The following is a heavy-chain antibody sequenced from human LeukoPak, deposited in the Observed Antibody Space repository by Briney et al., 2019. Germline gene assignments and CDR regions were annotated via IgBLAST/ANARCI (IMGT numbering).Heavy chain of an antibody. CDR3: AADPQMYYYDSSGDYFCS. D-gene: IGHD3-22*01. V-gene: IGHV1-58*01. CDR2: LVVDSGNT. Sequence: LVKVSCKASGFTFGSSAVHWVRPARGQRLEWIGWLVVDSGNTHYAQKFQERVTITRDMSTSTAYMELSSLRSEDTAVYYCAADPQMYYYDSSGDYFCSWGQGTLVTVSS. J-gene: IGHJ4*02. CDR1: GFTFGSSA.